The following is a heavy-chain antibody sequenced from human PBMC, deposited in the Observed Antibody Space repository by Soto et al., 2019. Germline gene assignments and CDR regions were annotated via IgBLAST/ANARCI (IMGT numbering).Heavy chain of an antibody. CDR2: IIPIFGTA. J-gene: IGHJ6*02. D-gene: IGHD3-16*01. CDR1: GDTFSSYA. Sequence: SVKVSCKASGDTFSSYAISWGRQAPVQGFEWMGGIIPIFGTANYAQKFQGRVTITADESTSTAYMELSSLRSGDTAVYYCARYGGRNSGDYYYGTDVWGQGTTVTVAS. CDR3: ARYGGRNSGDYYYGTDV. V-gene: IGHV1-69*01.